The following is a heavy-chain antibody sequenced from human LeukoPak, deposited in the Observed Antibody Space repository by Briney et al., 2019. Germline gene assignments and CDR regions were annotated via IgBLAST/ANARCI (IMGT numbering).Heavy chain of an antibody. V-gene: IGHV3-7*01. CDR1: GFPFSDYW. J-gene: IGHJ4*02. Sequence: PGGSLRLSCAASGFPFSDYWMDWVRQAPGKGMEWVANKKQDGSEEYYADSVKGRFTISRDNAKNSLYLQMNSLRADDTAVYYCSRSLDYWGQGALVTVSS. CDR2: KKQDGSEE. CDR3: SRSLDY.